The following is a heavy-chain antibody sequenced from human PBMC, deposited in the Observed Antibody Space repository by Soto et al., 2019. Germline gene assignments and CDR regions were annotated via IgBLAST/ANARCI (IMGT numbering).Heavy chain of an antibody. J-gene: IGHJ2*01. D-gene: IGHD5-18*01. Sequence: EVQLLESGGDLVQPGGSLRLSCAASGFPFSTYAMSWVRQAPGKGLEWVSIITNTGGNTHYTESVKGRFTSSRDNSKNTLYLQMNSLRAEDTAVYYCAKEWRNSYGYDLWGQRILVTVSS. CDR1: GFPFSTYA. V-gene: IGHV3-23*01. CDR3: AKEWRNSYGYDL. CDR2: ITNTGGNT.